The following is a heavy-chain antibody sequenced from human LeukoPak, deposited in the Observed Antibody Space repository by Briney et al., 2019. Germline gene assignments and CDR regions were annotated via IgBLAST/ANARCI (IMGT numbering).Heavy chain of an antibody. D-gene: IGHD4-17*01. CDR1: GFTFSSFG. V-gene: IGHV3-30*19. CDR2: ISYDGRNK. J-gene: IGHJ4*02. CDR3: ARPSQTYGDYLVGDY. Sequence: PGGSLRLSCAASGFTFSSFGIHWVRQAPGKGLEWVAVISYDGRNKYYADSVKGRFTISRDNSKNTLYLQMNSLRAEDTAVYYCARPSQTYGDYLVGDYWGQGTLVTVSS.